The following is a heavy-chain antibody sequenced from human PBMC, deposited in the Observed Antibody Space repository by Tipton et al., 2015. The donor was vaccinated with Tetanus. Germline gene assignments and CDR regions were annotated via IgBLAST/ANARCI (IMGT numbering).Heavy chain of an antibody. CDR3: ARVSYRFPIDYGMDV. J-gene: IGHJ6*02. Sequence: TLSLTCTVSGGSINSGTYSWGWIRQPPGKGLEWIGSVYNSGGTYYNPSLKSRVTISIDTSKNQFSLKLSSVTAADTAVYYCARVSYRFPIDYGMDVWGQGTTVTVSS. CDR1: GGSINSGTYS. CDR2: VYNSGGT. D-gene: IGHD5-18*01. V-gene: IGHV4-39*01.